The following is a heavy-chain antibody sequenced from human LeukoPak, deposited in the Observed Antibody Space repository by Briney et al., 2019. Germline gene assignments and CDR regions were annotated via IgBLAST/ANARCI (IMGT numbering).Heavy chain of an antibody. CDR3: ARDLVAGGFVY. V-gene: IGHV3-21*01. CDR2: ISSSSSYI. J-gene: IGHJ4*02. CDR1: GFTFSSYS. Sequence: GGSLRLSCAASGFTFSSYSMNWVRQAPGKGLEWVSSISSSSSYIYYADSVKGRFTISRDNAKNSLYLQMNSLRAEDTAVYYCARDLVAGGFVYWGQGTLVTVSS. D-gene: IGHD2-15*01.